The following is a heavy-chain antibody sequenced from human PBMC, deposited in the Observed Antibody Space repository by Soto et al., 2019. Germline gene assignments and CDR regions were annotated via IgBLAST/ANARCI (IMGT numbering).Heavy chain of an antibody. CDR3: ATDPGGSYYTVY. CDR1: GYTFTNYG. CDR2: ISDFEGHV. Sequence: ASVKVSCKASGYTFTNYGISWVRQAPGQGLEWMGWISDFEGHVNYAQKFQGRVTLTIDTSTSTAHMELSSLRSEDTAVYYCATDPGGSYYTVYWG. D-gene: IGHD2-15*01. V-gene: IGHV1-18*01. J-gene: IGHJ4*01.